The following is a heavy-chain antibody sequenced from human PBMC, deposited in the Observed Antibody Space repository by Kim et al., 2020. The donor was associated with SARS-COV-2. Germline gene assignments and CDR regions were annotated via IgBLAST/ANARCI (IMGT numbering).Heavy chain of an antibody. D-gene: IGHD2-2*01. CDR1: GFTFSSYA. Sequence: GGSLRLSCAASGFTFSSYAMHWVRQAPGKGLEWVAVISYDGSNKYYADSVKGRFTISRDNSKNTLYLQMNSLRAEDTAVYYCAREIVVVPAAIIPFDPWGQGTLVTVSS. V-gene: IGHV3-30-3*01. J-gene: IGHJ5*02. CDR2: ISYDGSNK. CDR3: AREIVVVPAAIIPFDP.